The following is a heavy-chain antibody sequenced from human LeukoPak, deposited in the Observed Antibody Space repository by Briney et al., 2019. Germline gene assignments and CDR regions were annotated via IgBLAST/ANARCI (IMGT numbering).Heavy chain of an antibody. CDR1: GFTFSSHW. V-gene: IGHV3-74*01. CDR2: INSDGSKT. J-gene: IGHJ4*02. Sequence: GGSLRLSCAASGFTFSSHWMHWVRQAPGKGLVWVSRINSDGSKTSHADSVKGRFTISRDNAKNTLYLQMNGLRAEDTAVYYCAREGSLEYYFDYWGRGTLVTVSS. D-gene: IGHD3-10*01. CDR3: AREGSLEYYFDY.